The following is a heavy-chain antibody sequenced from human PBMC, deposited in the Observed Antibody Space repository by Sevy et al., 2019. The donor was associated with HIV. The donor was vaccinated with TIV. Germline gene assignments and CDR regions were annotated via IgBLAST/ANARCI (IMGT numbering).Heavy chain of an antibody. CDR1: GFTFSGSA. J-gene: IGHJ6*03. CDR3: TRTYYYYYYMDV. V-gene: IGHV3-73*01. Sequence: GESLKISCAASGFTFSGSAMHWVRQASGKGLEWVGRIRSKANSYATAYAASVKGRFTISRDDSKNTAYLQMNSLKTEDTAVYYCTRTYYYYYYMDVWGKGTTVTVSS. CDR2: IRSKANSYAT.